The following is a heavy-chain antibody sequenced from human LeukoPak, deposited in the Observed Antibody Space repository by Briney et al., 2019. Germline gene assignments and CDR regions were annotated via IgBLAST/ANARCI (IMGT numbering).Heavy chain of an antibody. CDR2: IRRSGGDT. CDR3: AKGRAVEDKKTFDY. J-gene: IGHJ4*02. CDR1: GFNISNYV. Sequence: PGGSLRLSCVACGFNISNYVMSWVRQAPGKGLEWVTIIRRSGGDTHYVDSVKGRFTISRDNSKNTLFLQGNSLRAEDTAVYYCAKGRAVEDKKTFDYWGQGTLVTVSS. V-gene: IGHV3-23*01. D-gene: IGHD2-2*01.